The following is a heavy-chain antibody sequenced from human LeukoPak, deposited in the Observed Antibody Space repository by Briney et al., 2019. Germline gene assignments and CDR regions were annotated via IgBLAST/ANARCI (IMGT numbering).Heavy chain of an antibody. J-gene: IGHJ6*03. Sequence: SETLSLTCTVSGGSISSGNYYWSWIRLPAGKGLEWIGRIYASGNTNYNPSLKSRVTISVDTSKNQFSLKLSSVTAADTAVYYCARFGCSSTSCYKGHYQYFHMDVWGKGTTVTVSS. CDR3: ARFGCSSTSCYKGHYQYFHMDV. CDR2: IYASGNT. D-gene: IGHD2-2*02. V-gene: IGHV4-61*02. CDR1: GGSISSGNYY.